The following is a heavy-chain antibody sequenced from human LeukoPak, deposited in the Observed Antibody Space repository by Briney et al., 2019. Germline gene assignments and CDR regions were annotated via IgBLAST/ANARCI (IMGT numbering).Heavy chain of an antibody. J-gene: IGHJ6*02. CDR1: GFTFSSYG. CDR2: IRYDGSNK. CDR3: AKEPQVRYFDWFPRTQSYGMDV. V-gene: IGHV3-30*02. D-gene: IGHD3-9*01. Sequence: GGSLRLSCAASGFTFSSYGMHWVRQAPGKGLEWVAFIRYDGSNKYYADSVKGRFTISRDNSQNTLYLQMNSLRAEDTAVYYCAKEPQVRYFDWFPRTQSYGMDVWGQGTTVTVSS.